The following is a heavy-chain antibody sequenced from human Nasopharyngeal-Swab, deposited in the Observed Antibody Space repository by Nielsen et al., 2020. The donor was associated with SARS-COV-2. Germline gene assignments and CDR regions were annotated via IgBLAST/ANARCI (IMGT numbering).Heavy chain of an antibody. Sequence: GESLKISCAASGFTFSDYYMSWIRQAPGKGLEWVSSISSSSSYIYYADSVKGRFTISRDNAKNSLYLQMNSLRAEDTAVYYCAREEGSSWHYFDYWGQGTLVTVSS. CDR3: AREEGSSWHYFDY. J-gene: IGHJ4*02. CDR1: GFTFSDYY. V-gene: IGHV3-11*06. CDR2: ISSSSSYI. D-gene: IGHD6-13*01.